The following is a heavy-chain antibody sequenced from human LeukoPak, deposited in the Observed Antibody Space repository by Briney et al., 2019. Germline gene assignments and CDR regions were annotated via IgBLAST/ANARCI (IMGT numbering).Heavy chain of an antibody. D-gene: IGHD3-3*01. V-gene: IGHV1-2*02. CDR3: AIETFFDYWTGYFEPHFDH. CDR2: INPNSGAT. CDR1: GYTFTAYY. J-gene: IGHJ4*02. Sequence: GASVKVSCKASGYTFTAYYIHWVRQAPGQGLEWMGWINPNSGATNYTQKFRGRVTMTRDTSINTAYMELSRLTSDDTAVFYCAIETFFDYWTGYFEPHFDHWGQGTLITVSS.